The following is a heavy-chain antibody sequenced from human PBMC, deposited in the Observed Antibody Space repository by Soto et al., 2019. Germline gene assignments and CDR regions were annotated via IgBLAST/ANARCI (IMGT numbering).Heavy chain of an antibody. CDR2: IYYSGST. CDR1: GGSISSGGYY. Sequence: SETLSLTCTVSGGSISSGGYYWSWIRQHPGKGLEWIGYIYYSGSTYYNPSLKSRVTISVDTSKNQFSLKLSSVTAADTAVYYCARSGAATPQHRDYYYYYGMDVWGQGTTVTVSS. D-gene: IGHD2-15*01. CDR3: ARSGAATPQHRDYYYYYGMDV. V-gene: IGHV4-31*03. J-gene: IGHJ6*02.